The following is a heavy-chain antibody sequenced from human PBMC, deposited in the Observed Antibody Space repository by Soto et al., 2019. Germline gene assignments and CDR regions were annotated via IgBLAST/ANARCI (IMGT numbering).Heavy chain of an antibody. CDR1: GFTVSNNY. D-gene: IGHD6-25*01. CDR3: AARGGGGGY. CDR2: IYSGGYT. V-gene: IGHV3-53*01. J-gene: IGHJ4*02. Sequence: EVQLVESGGGLIQPGGSLRLSCAVSGFTVSNNYMSWVRQAPGKGLEGVSVIYSGGYTAYGDSVKGRFTISRDNSKNTFFFKRKSRGAADPAVYSVAARGGGGGYWGQGTLVTVSS.